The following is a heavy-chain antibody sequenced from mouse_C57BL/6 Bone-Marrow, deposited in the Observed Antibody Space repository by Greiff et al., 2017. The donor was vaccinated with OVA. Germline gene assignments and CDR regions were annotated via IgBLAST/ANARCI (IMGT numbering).Heavy chain of an antibody. V-gene: IGHV1-76*01. CDR3: AGQATVVADYAMDY. CDR1: GYTFTDYY. CDR2: IYPGSGNT. D-gene: IGHD1-1*01. Sequence: VQLVESGAELVRPGASVKLSCKASGYTFTDYYINWVKQRPGQGLEWIARIYPGSGNTYYNEKFKGKATLTAEKSSSTAYMQLSSLTSEDSAVSFCAGQATVVADYAMDYWGQGTSVTVSS. J-gene: IGHJ4*01.